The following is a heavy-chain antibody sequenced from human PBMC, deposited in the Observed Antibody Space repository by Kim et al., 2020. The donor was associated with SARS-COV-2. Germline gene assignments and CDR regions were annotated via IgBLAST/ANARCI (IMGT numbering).Heavy chain of an antibody. J-gene: IGHJ3*02. V-gene: IGHV4-61*01. CDR1: GGSVSSGSYY. CDR3: ARDKQWPTIDAFDI. CDR2: IYYSGST. D-gene: IGHD6-19*01. Sequence: SETLSLTCTVSGGSVSSGSYYWSWIRQPPGKGLEWIGYIYYSGSTNYNPSLKSRVTISVDTSKNQFSLKLSSVTAADTAVYYCARDKQWPTIDAFDIWGQGTMVTVSS.